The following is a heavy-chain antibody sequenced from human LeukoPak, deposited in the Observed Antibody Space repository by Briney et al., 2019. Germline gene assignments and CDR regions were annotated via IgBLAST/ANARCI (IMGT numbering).Heavy chain of an antibody. J-gene: IGHJ5*02. CDR1: GGSISSSSYY. Sequence: SETLSLTCTVSGGSISSSSYYLGWIRQPPGKGLEWIGIIYYSGSTYYNPSLKSRLTISVDTSKNQFSLKLSSVTATDTAVYYCARRGYCSSTSCYEYWFDPWGQGTLVTVSS. CDR2: IYYSGST. D-gene: IGHD2-2*01. V-gene: IGHV4-39*01. CDR3: ARRGYCSSTSCYEYWFDP.